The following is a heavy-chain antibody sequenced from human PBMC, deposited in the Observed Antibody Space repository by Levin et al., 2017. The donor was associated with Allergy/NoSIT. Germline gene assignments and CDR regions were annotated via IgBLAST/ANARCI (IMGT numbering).Heavy chain of an antibody. J-gene: IGHJ4*02. CDR2: ISYDGSNK. Sequence: QPGGSLRLSCAASGFTFSSYGMHWVRQAPGKGLEWVAVISYDGSNKYYADSVKGRFTISRDNSKNTLYLQMNSLRAEDTAVYYCAKDSKEGIAVAGQFDYWGQGTLVTVSS. CDR1: GFTFSSYG. V-gene: IGHV3-30*18. CDR3: AKDSKEGIAVAGQFDY. D-gene: IGHD6-19*01.